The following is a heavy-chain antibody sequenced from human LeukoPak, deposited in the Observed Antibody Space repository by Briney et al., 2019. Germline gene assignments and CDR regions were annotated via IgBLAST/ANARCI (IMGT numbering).Heavy chain of an antibody. CDR1: GYNFPNYW. J-gene: IGHJ4*02. CDR3: ARRYCSGGSCYYFDY. CDR2: IYPGDSDT. Sequence: GESLKISCKGSGYNFPNYWIGWVRQMPGKGLEWMGIIYPGDSDTRYSPSFQGQVTISADKSISTAYLQWSSLKASDTAMYYCARRYCSGGSCYYFDYWGQGTLVTVSS. V-gene: IGHV5-51*01. D-gene: IGHD2-15*01.